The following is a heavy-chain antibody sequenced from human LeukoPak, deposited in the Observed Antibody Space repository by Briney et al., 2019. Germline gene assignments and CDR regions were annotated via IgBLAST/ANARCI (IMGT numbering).Heavy chain of an antibody. CDR1: GFTFSGYD. V-gene: IGHV3-21*01. CDR2: ISGSSSYI. CDR3: ARGSSNVAARNNWFDP. Sequence: GGSLRLSCAASGFTFSGYDMNWVRQAPGKGLEWVSSISGSSSYIYYADSMEGRFTISRDNAKNSLYLQMNSLRAEDTAVYYCARGSSNVAARNNWFDPWGQGTLVTVSS. D-gene: IGHD6-6*01. J-gene: IGHJ5*02.